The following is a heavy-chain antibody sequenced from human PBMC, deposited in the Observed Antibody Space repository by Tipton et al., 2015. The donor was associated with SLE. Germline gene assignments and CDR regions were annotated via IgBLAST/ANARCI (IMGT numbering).Heavy chain of an antibody. V-gene: IGHV4-61*02. Sequence: TLSLTCTVSGGSINNGSDYWSWIRQPAGKGLQWIGRIHSSGSTNYNSSLKSRVTILVDTSKNQFSLKLSSVTAADTAVYYCARDQGGRWGQGTLVTVSS. CDR3: ARDQGGR. J-gene: IGHJ4*02. D-gene: IGHD1-26*01. CDR1: GGSINNGSDY. CDR2: IHSSGST.